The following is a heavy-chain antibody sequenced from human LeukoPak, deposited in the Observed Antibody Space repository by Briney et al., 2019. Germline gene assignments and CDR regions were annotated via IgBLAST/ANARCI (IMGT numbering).Heavy chain of an antibody. D-gene: IGHD7-27*01. CDR1: GYTFTDPY. Sequence: ASVKVSCKTSGYTFTDPYIHWVRQAPGQGFEWMGWINPNRGDTNYAQKFQGRVTMTRDTSISTAFMDLTRLRFDDTAVYYCARAKNWGYDYWGQGTLITVSS. CDR3: ARAKNWGYDY. V-gene: IGHV1-2*02. J-gene: IGHJ4*02. CDR2: INPNRGDT.